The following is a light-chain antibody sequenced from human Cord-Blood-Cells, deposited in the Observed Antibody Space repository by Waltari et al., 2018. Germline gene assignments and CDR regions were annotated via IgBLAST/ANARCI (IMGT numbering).Light chain of an antibody. V-gene: IGLV3-19*01. CDR1: SLRSYL. Sequence: SSELTQDPAVSVALGQTVRLTCKGESLRSYLANWYQQKPGPAPVLVIYGKNNRPSGIPDRFSGSSSGNTASLTITGAQAEDEADYYCNSRDSSGNHVVFGGGTKLTVL. CDR3: NSRDSSGNHVV. CDR2: GKN. J-gene: IGLJ2*01.